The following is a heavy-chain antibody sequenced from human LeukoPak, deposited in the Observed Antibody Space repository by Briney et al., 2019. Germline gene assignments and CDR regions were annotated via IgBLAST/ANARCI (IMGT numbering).Heavy chain of an antibody. Sequence: SVKVSCKASGGTFSRNTVTWVRQAPGQGLEWMGGIIPMFGTPNYAQNFRGRVTVTTDESTSTASMELTGLRSEDTAVYYCARVSVDSGYYYLDLWGQGTLVTVSS. J-gene: IGHJ4*02. D-gene: IGHD3-22*01. CDR2: IIPMFGTP. CDR3: ARVSVDSGYYYLDL. V-gene: IGHV1-69*05. CDR1: GGTFSRNT.